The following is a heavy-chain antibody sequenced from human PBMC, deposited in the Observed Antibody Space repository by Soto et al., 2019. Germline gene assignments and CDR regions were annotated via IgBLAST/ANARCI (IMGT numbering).Heavy chain of an antibody. J-gene: IGHJ4*02. CDR1: GGSFSGYY. V-gene: IGHV4-34*01. CDR2: INHSGST. Sequence: QVQLQQWGAGLLKPSETLSLTCAVYGGSFSGYYWTWIRQPPGTGLEWIGEINHSGSTNYNPSLKSRVTLSVDPTKNQFSLKLTSVTAAVTAVYYCARDKIPGLFDYWGQGTLVTVSS. CDR3: ARDKIPGLFDY.